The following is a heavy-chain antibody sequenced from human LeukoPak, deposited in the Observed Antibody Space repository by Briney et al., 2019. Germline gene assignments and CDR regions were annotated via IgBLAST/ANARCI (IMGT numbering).Heavy chain of an antibody. CDR1: GGSVNSGRYY. J-gene: IGHJ4*02. D-gene: IGHD3-10*01. CDR2: LYYSGST. CDR3: ARGDRVGSSGYYFDN. Sequence: SETLSLTCTVSGGSVNSGRYYWSWIRRPPGKGLEWIGYLYYSGSTGYNPSLRSRVTMSVDTSNNQFSLKLSSVTAADTAVYYCARGDRVGSSGYYFDNWGQGTLVTVSS. V-gene: IGHV4-61*01.